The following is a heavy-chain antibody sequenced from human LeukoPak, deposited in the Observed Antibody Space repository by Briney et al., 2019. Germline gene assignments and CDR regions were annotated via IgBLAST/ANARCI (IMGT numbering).Heavy chain of an antibody. V-gene: IGHV4-59*01. CDR2: MYISGIT. Sequence: SETLSLTCTVSGSSISSYSWSWIRQPPGKGLEWIGCMYISGITDYSPSLKSRVTISVDTSRNQFSLELSSVTAADTAVYYCARGGGWYLPWGQGTLVTVSS. CDR1: GSSISSYS. D-gene: IGHD6-19*01. CDR3: ARGGGWYLP. J-gene: IGHJ5*02.